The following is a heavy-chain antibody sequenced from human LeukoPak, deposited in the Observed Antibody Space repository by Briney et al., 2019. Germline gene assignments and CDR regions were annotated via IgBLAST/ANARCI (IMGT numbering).Heavy chain of an antibody. V-gene: IGHV1-69*05. CDR1: GDPFSSHG. CDR2: IIPVFHTA. D-gene: IGHD3-22*01. J-gene: IGHJ3*02. Sequence: ASVKVSCKTSGDPFSSHGISRVRQAPGQGLEWMGGIIPVFHTAKYAQNFQDRLTITTDESTDTVYMELSSLRSEDTAVYYCARDYNFDSSPYDDALDIWGQGTMVTVSS. CDR3: ARDYNFDSSPYDDALDI.